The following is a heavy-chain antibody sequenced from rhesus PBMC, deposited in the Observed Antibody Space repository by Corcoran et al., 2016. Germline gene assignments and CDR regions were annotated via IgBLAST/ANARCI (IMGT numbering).Heavy chain of an antibody. J-gene: IGHJ4*01. D-gene: IGHD5-36*01. Sequence: QVQLVQSGAEVKKPGASVKLSCKAYGYTFTSNYINGVRQAPGQVLEWMGWITPSDGNTGYAQKFQGRVTMTRDTSTSTAYMELSSLRSEDTAVYYCTRDRGGYRDYWGQGVLVTVSS. V-gene: IGHV1S9*01. CDR3: TRDRGGYRDY. CDR2: ITPSDGNT. CDR1: GYTFTSNY.